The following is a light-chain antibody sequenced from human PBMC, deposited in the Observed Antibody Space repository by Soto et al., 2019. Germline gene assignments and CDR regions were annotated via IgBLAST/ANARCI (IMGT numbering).Light chain of an antibody. Sequence: EIVMTQSPATLSVSPGERATLSCRASQSVSSNLAWYQQKPGQAPRLLIYGASTRATGIPARFSGSGSGTDFTLTISSLEAEDFAVYYCQQRSIWPLTFGQGTRLENK. CDR1: QSVSSN. J-gene: IGKJ5*01. V-gene: IGKV3-15*01. CDR2: GAS. CDR3: QQRSIWPLT.